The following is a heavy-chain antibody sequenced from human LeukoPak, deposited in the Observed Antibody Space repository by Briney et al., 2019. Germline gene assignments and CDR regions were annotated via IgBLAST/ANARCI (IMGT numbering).Heavy chain of an antibody. CDR3: ARDPSGRWFDP. J-gene: IGHJ5*02. CDR2: ISSGSSYI. CDR1: GFTFSTYG. V-gene: IGHV3-21*01. Sequence: GGSLRLSCAASGFTFSTYGINWVRQAPGKGLEWVSSISSGSSYIYYADSVKGRFTISRDNAKNSLYLQMNSLRAEDTAVYYCARDPSGRWFDPWGQGTLVTVSS.